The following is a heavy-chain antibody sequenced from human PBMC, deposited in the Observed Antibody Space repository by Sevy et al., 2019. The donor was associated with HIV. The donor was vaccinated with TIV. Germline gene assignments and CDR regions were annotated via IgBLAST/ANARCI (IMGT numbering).Heavy chain of an antibody. CDR2: ISAYNGNT. CDR1: GYTFTSYG. CDR3: ARALDDFWGGYYAFDI. J-gene: IGHJ3*02. D-gene: IGHD3-3*01. V-gene: IGHV1-18*01. Sequence: ASVKVSCKASGYTFTSYGISWVRQAPGQGLEWMGWISAYNGNTNYAQKLQGRVTMTTDTSTSTAYMELRSLRSDDTAGYYCARALDDFWGGYYAFDIWGQGTMVTVSS.